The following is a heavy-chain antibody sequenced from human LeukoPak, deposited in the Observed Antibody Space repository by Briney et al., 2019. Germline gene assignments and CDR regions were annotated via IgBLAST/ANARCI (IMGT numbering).Heavy chain of an antibody. D-gene: IGHD2-2*01. Sequence: GGSLRLSCAASGFTFSSYWMHWVRHAPGKGLVWVSRINTDGSSTTYADSVKGRFTISRDNAKNTLYLEMNSLRAEDTAVYYRARDRYCTTTRCSDYWGQGTLVTVSS. CDR3: ARDRYCTTTRCSDY. CDR2: INTDGSST. V-gene: IGHV3-74*03. CDR1: GFTFSSYW. J-gene: IGHJ4*02.